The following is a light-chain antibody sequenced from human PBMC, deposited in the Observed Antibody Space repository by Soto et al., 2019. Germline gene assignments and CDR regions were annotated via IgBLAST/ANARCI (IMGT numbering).Light chain of an antibody. V-gene: IGLV1-36*01. CDR1: SSNIGNNA. CDR2: YDD. CDR3: AAWDDSLNGPV. Sequence: QSVLTQPPSVSDVPRQRVTISCSGSSSNIGNNAVNWYQQLPGKAPKLLIYYDDLLPSGVSDRFSGSKSGTSASLAISGLQSDDEADYYCAAWDDSLNGPVFGGGTKPTVL. J-gene: IGLJ2*01.